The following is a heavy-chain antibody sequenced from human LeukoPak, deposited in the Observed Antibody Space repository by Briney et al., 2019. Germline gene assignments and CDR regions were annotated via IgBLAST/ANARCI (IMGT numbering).Heavy chain of an antibody. J-gene: IGHJ6*03. D-gene: IGHD2-8*02. CDR2: INHSGST. CDR1: GGSLSGYY. CDR3: ARSGPYYYYYYMDV. Sequence: SETLSLTCAVYGGSLSGYYWSWIRQPPGKGLEWIEEINHSGSTNYNPSLKSRVTISVDTSKNQFSLKLSSVTAADTAVYYCARSGPYYYYYYMDVWGKGTTVTVSS. V-gene: IGHV4-34*01.